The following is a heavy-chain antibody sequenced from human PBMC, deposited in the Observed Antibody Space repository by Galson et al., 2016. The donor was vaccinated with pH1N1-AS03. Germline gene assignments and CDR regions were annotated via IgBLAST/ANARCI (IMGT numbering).Heavy chain of an antibody. D-gene: IGHD5-12*01. J-gene: IGHJ6*02. CDR1: GFSFNSYA. CDR3: VKGSWGIDIVDRIAHCGMDV. CDR2: ICGNGDST. Sequence: SLRLSCAASGFSFNSYAMQWVRQAPGEGLEWVSGICGNGDSTYYADSVKGRFTITRDNSKDMFYLQMTSLRGDDTAVYYCVKGSWGIDIVDRIAHCGMDVWGQGTTVTVSS. V-gene: IGHV3-23*01.